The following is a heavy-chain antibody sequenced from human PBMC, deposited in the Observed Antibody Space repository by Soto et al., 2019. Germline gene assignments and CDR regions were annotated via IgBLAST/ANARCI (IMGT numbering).Heavy chain of an antibody. D-gene: IGHD3-10*01. CDR3: ARENYYGSGTLDYYYYYGMDV. Sequence: ASVKVSCKASGYTFTSYYMHWVRQAPGQGLEWMGIINPSGGSTSYAQKFQGRVTMTRDTSTSTVYMELSSLRSEDTAVYYCARENYYGSGTLDYYYYYGMDVWGQGTTVTVSS. V-gene: IGHV1-46*01. CDR1: GYTFTSYY. CDR2: INPSGGST. J-gene: IGHJ6*02.